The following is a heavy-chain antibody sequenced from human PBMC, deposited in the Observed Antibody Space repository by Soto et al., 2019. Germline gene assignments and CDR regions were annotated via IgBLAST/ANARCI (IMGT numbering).Heavy chain of an antibody. V-gene: IGHV1-18*04. D-gene: IGHD3-16*01. CDR2: INPYNANT. J-gene: IGHJ3*02. CDR3: ARDRVAGIWGDALDN. CDR1: GYTFTNHG. Sequence: GASVKVSCKTSGYTFTNHGISWVRQAPGQGLEWMGWINPYNANTNYAQKLQGRVTMTTDTSTSTAYMDLRSLTSDDTAVYYCARDRVAGIWGDALDNWGQGTMVTVSS.